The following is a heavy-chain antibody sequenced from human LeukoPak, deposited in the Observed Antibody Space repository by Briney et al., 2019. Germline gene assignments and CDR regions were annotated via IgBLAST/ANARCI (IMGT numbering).Heavy chain of an antibody. CDR2: ISSDGTNK. D-gene: IGHD6-6*01. CDR1: GFTFRSYA. CDR3: AKDFGNTGSGAARF. J-gene: IGHJ4*02. Sequence: PGGSLRLSCVASGFTFRSYAMHWVRQAPGKGLEWIIGISSDGTNKYYANSVKGGITISRHNSKNTLYLQMSSLRAEDTAVYYCAKDFGNTGSGAARFWGQGTLVTVSS. V-gene: IGHV3-30-3*01.